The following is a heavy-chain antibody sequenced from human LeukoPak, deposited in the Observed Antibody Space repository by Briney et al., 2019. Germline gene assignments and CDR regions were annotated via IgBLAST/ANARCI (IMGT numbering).Heavy chain of an antibody. D-gene: IGHD2-8*01. V-gene: IGHV3-23*01. J-gene: IGHJ4*02. CDR1: GFTFSSYA. Sequence: PGGSLRLSCAASGFTFSSYAMSWVRQAPGKGLEWVSAISGSGGSTYYADSVKGRFTISRDNSKNTLFLQMNSLISEDTAVYYCANNGQPAGADYWGQGTLVTVSS. CDR2: ISGSGGST. CDR3: ANNGQPAGADY.